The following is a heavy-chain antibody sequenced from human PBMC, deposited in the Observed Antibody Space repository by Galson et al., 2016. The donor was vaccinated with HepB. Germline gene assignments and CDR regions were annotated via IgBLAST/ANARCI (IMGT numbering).Heavy chain of an antibody. CDR3: TRGNLVGY. V-gene: IGHV3-7*01. D-gene: IGHD2-8*02. Sequence: SLRLSCAASGFTFTSYSMTWVRQAPGKGLEWVGNINRDGGETNYVDSVKGRFTISRDNAKNSLFLQMNSLRVGDTAVYYCTRGNLVGYWGQGTLVIVSS. CDR2: INRDGGET. J-gene: IGHJ4*02. CDR1: GFTFTSYS.